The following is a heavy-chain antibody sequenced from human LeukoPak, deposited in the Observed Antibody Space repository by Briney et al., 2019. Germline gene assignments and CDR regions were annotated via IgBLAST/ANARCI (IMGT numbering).Heavy chain of an antibody. D-gene: IGHD4-17*01. CDR2: ISSSSSYI. CDR3: ARDMTTATTCYLEH. CDR1: GFTFSSYS. V-gene: IGHV3-21*06. J-gene: IGHJ1*01. Sequence: PGGSLRLSCAASGFTFSSYSMNWVRQAPGKGLEWVSSISSSSSYIYYADSVKGRFSISRDDAKNLLFLQMNGLRVEDTAVYYCARDMTTATTCYLEHWGQGTLVTVS.